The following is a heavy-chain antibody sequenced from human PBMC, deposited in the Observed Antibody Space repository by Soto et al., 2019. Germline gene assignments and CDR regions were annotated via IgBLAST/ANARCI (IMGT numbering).Heavy chain of an antibody. D-gene: IGHD2-21*02. CDR2: IIHSGGT. J-gene: IGHJ2*01. Sequence: QVQLQQWGAGLWKPSETLSLTCAVYGGSCSGYYWSWIRQPPGKGLEWIGDIIHSGGTNYNPSLKSRVTISVDTSKNQFSLKLSSVTAADTAVYYCVRGVTAYWYFDLWGRGTLVTVSS. CDR3: VRGVTAYWYFDL. CDR1: GGSCSGYY. V-gene: IGHV4-34*01.